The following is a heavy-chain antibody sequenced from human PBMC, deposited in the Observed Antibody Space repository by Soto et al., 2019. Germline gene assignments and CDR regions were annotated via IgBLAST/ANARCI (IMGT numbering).Heavy chain of an antibody. D-gene: IGHD6-25*01. V-gene: IGHV3-30-3*01. J-gene: IGHJ3*01. CDR2: TSFDGRDK. Sequence: QVQLVESGGGVVQPGRSLRLSCAASGFTFSNHVMHWVRQAPGKGLEWLSLTSFDGRDKFYLDSVKGRFTISRDNSKSTLYLQINSLRVEDTAMYDLARSSPPAGRHSLDVWGQGTMVIVSS. CDR1: GFTFSNHV. CDR3: ARSSPPAGRHSLDV.